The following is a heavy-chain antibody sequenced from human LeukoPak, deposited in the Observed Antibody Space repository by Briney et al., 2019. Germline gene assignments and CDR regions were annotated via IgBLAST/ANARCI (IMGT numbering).Heavy chain of an antibody. J-gene: IGHJ4*02. D-gene: IGHD2-2*01. V-gene: IGHV3-30*02. CDR3: AKSHVPGTMRFDYFDY. CDR1: GFTFSTYG. Sequence: GGSLRLSCAASGFTFSTYGMHWVRQAPGKGLEWVSFIRYGGSNKYYADSVKGRFTISRDNSKNTLYLQMNSLRAEDTAVYYCAKSHVPGTMRFDYFDYWGQGTLVTVSS. CDR2: IRYGGSNK.